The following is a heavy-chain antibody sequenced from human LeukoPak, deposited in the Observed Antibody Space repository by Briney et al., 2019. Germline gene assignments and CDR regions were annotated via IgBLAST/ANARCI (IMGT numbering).Heavy chain of an antibody. Sequence: GGSLRLSCAASGFTFSSYWMSWVRQAPGKGLEWVANIKNDGSEKYYVDSVKGRFTISRDNAKNSLYLQMNSLRAEDTAVYYCARDRGRRRDGYNYPFDYWGQGTLVTVSS. J-gene: IGHJ4*02. CDR1: GFTFSSYW. D-gene: IGHD5-24*01. V-gene: IGHV3-7*01. CDR3: ARDRGRRRDGYNYPFDY. CDR2: IKNDGSEK.